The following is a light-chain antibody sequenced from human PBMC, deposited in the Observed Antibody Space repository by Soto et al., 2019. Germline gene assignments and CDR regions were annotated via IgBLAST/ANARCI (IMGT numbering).Light chain of an antibody. CDR2: GAS. Sequence: EIVLTQSPGALSLSPGGRATLSCRASQSVRSSYLAWYQQRPGQAPRLLIFGASFRTTGIPDRFSGSGSGTDFTLTISRLEPEDFPVYYCQHYGSPLTFGGGAKVEFK. V-gene: IGKV3-20*01. CDR1: QSVRSSY. CDR3: QHYGSPLT. J-gene: IGKJ4*01.